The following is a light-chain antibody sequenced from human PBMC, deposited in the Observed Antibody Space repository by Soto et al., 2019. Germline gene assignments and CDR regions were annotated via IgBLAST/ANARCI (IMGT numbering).Light chain of an antibody. Sequence: EMVFTQSPGTLSLSPGDRATLSCRASQSLSRSSLAWYQQKPGRAPRLLIYGASSRATGIPDRFSGSGSGTDFTLTISRLEPEDFAVYYCQQYGSSPRTFGQGTKVDIK. CDR2: GAS. J-gene: IGKJ1*01. CDR3: QQYGSSPRT. CDR1: QSLSRSS. V-gene: IGKV3-20*01.